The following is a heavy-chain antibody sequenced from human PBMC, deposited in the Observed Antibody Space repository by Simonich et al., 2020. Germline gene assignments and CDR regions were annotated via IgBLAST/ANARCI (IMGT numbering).Heavy chain of an antibody. V-gene: IGHV1-2*02. Sequence: QVQLVQSGAEVKKPGASVKVSCKASGYTFTGYYMHWVRQAPGQGLEWMGWINPNSGRTNYAQKFQGRVTMTRDTSISTAYMELSRLRSDDTAVYYCARDLRGSYYYYYYMDVWGKGTTVTVSS. J-gene: IGHJ6*03. CDR1: GYTFTGYY. CDR2: INPNSGRT. D-gene: IGHD1-26*01. CDR3: ARDLRGSYYYYYYMDV.